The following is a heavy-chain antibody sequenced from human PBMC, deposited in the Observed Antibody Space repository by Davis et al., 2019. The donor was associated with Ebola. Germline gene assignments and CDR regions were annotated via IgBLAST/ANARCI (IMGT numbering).Heavy chain of an antibody. CDR1: DYTLREIS. CDR2: SDPEDES. J-gene: IGHJ4*02. D-gene: IGHD3-10*01. Sequence: ASVQVSCKVSDYTLREISIHWVRQAPGIGLEWMGSSDPEDESIYAQKFQGRVTMTEDTSTNTAYMELSSLKSEDTGVYYCTVGGIGGMGDYWGQGTLVTVSS. CDR3: TVGGIGGMGDY. V-gene: IGHV1-24*01.